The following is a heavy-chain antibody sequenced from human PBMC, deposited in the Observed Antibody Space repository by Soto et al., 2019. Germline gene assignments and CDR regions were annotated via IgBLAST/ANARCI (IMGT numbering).Heavy chain of an antibody. CDR1: GYTFTSYG. Sequence: SVKVSCKASGYTFTSYGISWGRQAPGQGLEWMGWISAYNGNTNYAQKLQGRVTMTTDTSTSTAYMELRSLRSDDTAVYYCARWEQQLVQETGDYWGQGTLVTVSS. D-gene: IGHD6-13*01. J-gene: IGHJ4*02. V-gene: IGHV1-18*01. CDR2: ISAYNGNT. CDR3: ARWEQQLVQETGDY.